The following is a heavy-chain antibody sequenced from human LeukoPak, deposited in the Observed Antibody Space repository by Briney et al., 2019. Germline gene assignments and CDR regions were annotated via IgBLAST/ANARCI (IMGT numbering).Heavy chain of an antibody. CDR2: ISSSSSYI. CDR3: ARDTVGYYDSSGYYTSPDY. D-gene: IGHD3-22*01. CDR1: GFTFSSYS. V-gene: IGHV3-21*01. Sequence: GGSLRLSCAASGFTFSSYSMNWVRQAPGKGLEWVSSISSSSSYIYYADSVKGRFTIPRDNAKNSLYLQMNSLRAEDTAVYYCARDTVGYYDSSGYYTSPDYWGQGTLVTVSS. J-gene: IGHJ4*02.